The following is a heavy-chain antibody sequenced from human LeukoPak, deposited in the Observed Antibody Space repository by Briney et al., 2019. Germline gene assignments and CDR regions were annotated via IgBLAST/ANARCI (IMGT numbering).Heavy chain of an antibody. J-gene: IGHJ5*02. D-gene: IGHD2-2*01. CDR1: GGTFSSYA. Sequence: GASVKVSCKASGGTFSSYAISWVRQAPGQGLEWMGRIIPILGIANYAQKFQGRVTITADESTSTAYMELSSLRSEDTAVYYCARGNCSSTSCRPGVVGWFDPWGQGTLVTVSS. CDR2: IIPILGIA. CDR3: ARGNCSSTSCRPGVVGWFDP. V-gene: IGHV1-69*04.